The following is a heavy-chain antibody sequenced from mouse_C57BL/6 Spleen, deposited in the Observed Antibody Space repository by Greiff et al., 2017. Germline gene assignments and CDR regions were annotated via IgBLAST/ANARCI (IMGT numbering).Heavy chain of an antibody. CDR1: GFTFSSYG. D-gene: IGHD1-1*01. CDR2: ISSGGSYT. J-gene: IGHJ2*01. V-gene: IGHV5-6*01. Sequence: EVKLVESGGDLVKPGGSLKLSCAASGFTFSSYGMSWVRQTPDKRLEWVATISSGGSYTYYPDSVKGRSTISRDNAKNTLYLQMSSLKSEDTAMYYCAREDDCGSSYYFDYWGQGTTLTVSS. CDR3: AREDDCGSSYYFDY.